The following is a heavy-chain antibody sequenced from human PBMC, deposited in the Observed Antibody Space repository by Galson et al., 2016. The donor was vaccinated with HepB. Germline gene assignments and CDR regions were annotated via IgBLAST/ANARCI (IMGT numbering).Heavy chain of an antibody. Sequence: TLSLTCTVSGGSSSSGGYYWRWIRQYPGKGLEWSGYVYYSGSTYYNPSLKSRVTILVDTSKNRFSLKLTSVTAADTAVYYCARGPPTGTETDLAYWGQGTLVTVSS. D-gene: IGHD1-1*01. CDR3: ARGPPTGTETDLAY. CDR2: VYYSGST. J-gene: IGHJ4*02. V-gene: IGHV4-31*03. CDR1: GGSSSSGGYY.